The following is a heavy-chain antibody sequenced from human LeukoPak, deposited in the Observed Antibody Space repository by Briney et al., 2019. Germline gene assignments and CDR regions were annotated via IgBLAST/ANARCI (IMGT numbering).Heavy chain of an antibody. CDR3: TTEDYGDYVPDY. Sequence: GGSLRLSCATSGFTFSRHWMHWVRRAPGKGPEWVGQIKSKTDGGTTDYAAPVKGRFTISRDDSKNSLYLLMNSLKTEDTAVYYCTTEDYGDYVPDYWGQGTLVTVSS. J-gene: IGHJ4*02. CDR2: IKSKTDGGTT. V-gene: IGHV3-15*01. D-gene: IGHD4-17*01. CDR1: GFTFSRHW.